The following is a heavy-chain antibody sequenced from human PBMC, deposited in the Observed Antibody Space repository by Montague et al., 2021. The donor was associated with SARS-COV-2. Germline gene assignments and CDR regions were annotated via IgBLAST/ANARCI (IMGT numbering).Heavy chain of an antibody. CDR1: GFSLSTSGMC. J-gene: IGHJ6*03. Sequence: PALVKPTQTLTLTCTFSGFSLSTSGMCVSWIRQPPGKALEWLARIDWDDDKYYSTPLKTRLTISKDTSKNQVVLTMTNMDPVDTATYYCARVSSSWSQGYYYYMDVWGKGTTVTVSS. CDR2: IDWDDDK. V-gene: IGHV2-70*11. D-gene: IGHD6-13*01. CDR3: ARVSSSWSQGYYYYMDV.